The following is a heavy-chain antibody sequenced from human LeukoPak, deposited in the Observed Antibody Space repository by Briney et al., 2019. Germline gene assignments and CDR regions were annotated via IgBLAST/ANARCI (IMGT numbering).Heavy chain of an antibody. CDR3: ARVATHTATGYSSSWKNAFDI. V-gene: IGHV1-69*04. Sequence: SVKVSCKASEGTFSSYAISWVRQAPGQGLEWMGRIIPILGIANYAQKFQGRVTITADKSTSTAYMELSSLRSEDTAVYYCARVATHTATGYSSSWKNAFDIWGQGTMVTVSS. CDR1: EGTFSSYA. J-gene: IGHJ3*02. CDR2: IIPILGIA. D-gene: IGHD6-13*01.